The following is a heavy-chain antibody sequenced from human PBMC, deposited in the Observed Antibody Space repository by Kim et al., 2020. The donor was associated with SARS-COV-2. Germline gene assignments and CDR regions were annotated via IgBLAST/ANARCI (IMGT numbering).Heavy chain of an antibody. D-gene: IGHD6-13*01. CDR3: ARDLHGSSWYLYAFDI. CDR1: GYTFTSYY. V-gene: IGHV1-46*01. Sequence: ASVKVSCKASGYTFTSYYMHWVRQAPGQGLEWMGIINPSGGSTSYAQKFQGRVTMTRDTSTSTVYMELSSLRSEDTAVYYCARDLHGSSWYLYAFDIWGQGTMVTVSS. CDR2: INPSGGST. J-gene: IGHJ3*02.